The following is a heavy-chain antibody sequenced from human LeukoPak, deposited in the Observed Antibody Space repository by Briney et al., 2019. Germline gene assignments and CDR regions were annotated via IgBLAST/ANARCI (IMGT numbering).Heavy chain of an antibody. V-gene: IGHV4-38-2*01. CDR1: GYSISSGYY. CDR2: IYHSGST. J-gene: IGHJ4*02. CDR3: AKASRAYCSSTYCSLYYFDY. Sequence: SETLSLTCAVSGYSISSGYYWGWIRQPPGKGLEWIGSIYHSGSTYYNPSLKRRVTISVDTYKNQFSLKLSSVTAADTAVYYCAKASRAYCSSTYCSLYYFDYWGQGTLVTVSS. D-gene: IGHD2-15*01.